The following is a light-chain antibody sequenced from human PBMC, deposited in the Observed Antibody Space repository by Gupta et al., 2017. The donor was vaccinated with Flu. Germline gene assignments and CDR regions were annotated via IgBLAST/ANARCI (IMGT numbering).Light chain of an antibody. Sequence: SALTQPASVSGSPGQSVTISCTGTSSDVGCYNYVSLYQQHPGKAPKLMIYEVSNRPSGVSNRFSGSKAGNTASLTISGLQAEDEADYYCSSYTSSNHYVFGTGTKFTVL. V-gene: IGLV2-14*01. CDR1: SSDVGCYNY. CDR3: SSYTSSNHYV. CDR2: EVS. J-gene: IGLJ1*01.